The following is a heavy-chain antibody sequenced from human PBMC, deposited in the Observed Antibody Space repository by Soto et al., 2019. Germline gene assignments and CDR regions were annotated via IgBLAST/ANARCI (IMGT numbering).Heavy chain of an antibody. CDR2: IYYSGST. CDR3: AREEYGDKRMDV. V-gene: IGHV4-59*01. J-gene: IGHJ6*02. CDR1: GGSIRSYY. Sequence: PSDTLSLTCTVSGGSIRSYYWSWIRQPPGKGLEWIGYIYYSGSTNYNPSLKSRVTISVDTSKNQFSLKLSSVTAADTAVYYCAREEYGDKRMDVWGQGTTVSVSS. D-gene: IGHD3-10*01.